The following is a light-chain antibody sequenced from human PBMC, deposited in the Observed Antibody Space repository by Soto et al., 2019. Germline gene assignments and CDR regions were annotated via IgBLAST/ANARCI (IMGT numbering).Light chain of an antibody. V-gene: IGLV1-47*01. Sequence: QSVLTQPASASGTLGPRVTLSCSGSGSNFESNHVYWYQQLPGTAPKLLIYKTVQRPSGVHERFSGFKYATSAALAIRDLRAEDEADYYCASWHDSPGAPVVFGGGTKLTVL. J-gene: IGLJ2*01. CDR2: KTV. CDR3: ASWHDSPGAPVV. CDR1: GSNFESNH.